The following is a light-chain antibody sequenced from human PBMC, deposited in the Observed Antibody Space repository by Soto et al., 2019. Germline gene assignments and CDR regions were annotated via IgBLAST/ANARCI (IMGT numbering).Light chain of an antibody. Sequence: QSALTQPPSASGSPGQSVTISCTGASNDIGGYNYVSWYQQHPGTAPKLMIYEVSKRPSGVPDRFSGSKFGNTASLTVSGLQAEDEDDYYCSSYGGSNNLVFGGGTKLTVL. CDR3: SSYGGSNNLV. CDR2: EVS. V-gene: IGLV2-8*01. CDR1: SNDIGGYNY. J-gene: IGLJ2*01.